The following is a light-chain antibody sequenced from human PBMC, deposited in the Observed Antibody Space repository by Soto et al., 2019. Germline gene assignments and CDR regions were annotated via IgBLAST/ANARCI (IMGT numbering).Light chain of an antibody. V-gene: IGKV3-20*01. J-gene: IGKJ1*01. CDR3: QDFAYPQWT. CDR1: QSASSQY. CDR2: SVF. Sequence: PGERATLSCRASQSASSQYLSWYQQRPGQPPRLLIYSVFIRANGISDRFSGSGSGSDFTLTISRLEPEDFAVYYCQDFAYPQWTFGQGTKVEI.